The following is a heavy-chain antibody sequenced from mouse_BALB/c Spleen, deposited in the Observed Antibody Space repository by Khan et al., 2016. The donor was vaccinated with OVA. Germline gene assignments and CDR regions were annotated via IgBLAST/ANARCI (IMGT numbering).Heavy chain of an antibody. J-gene: IGHJ1*01. CDR3: ARMEPCWYFDV. V-gene: IGHV9-3-1*01. CDR1: GYTFTNYG. Sequence: QIQLVQSGPELKKPGETVKISCKASGYTFTNYGMNWVKLAPGKGLKWMGWINTYTGEPKYADDFKGRFAFSLETSASTAYLQINSLKNEDTATYFCARMEPCWYFDVWGAGTTVTVSS. CDR2: INTYTGEP.